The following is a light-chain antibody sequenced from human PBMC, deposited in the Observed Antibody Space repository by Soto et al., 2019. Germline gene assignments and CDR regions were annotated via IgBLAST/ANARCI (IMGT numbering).Light chain of an antibody. Sequence: EIVLTQSPDTLSLSPGDRVTLSCRASQSVRSSYLTWYQQKPGQAPRLLIYGTSNRATGIPDRFSASGSGTDFTLTISRLDPEDFAVYFCQQYDNSPYTFGQGTKLEIK. V-gene: IGKV3-20*01. J-gene: IGKJ2*01. CDR2: GTS. CDR1: QSVRSSY. CDR3: QQYDNSPYT.